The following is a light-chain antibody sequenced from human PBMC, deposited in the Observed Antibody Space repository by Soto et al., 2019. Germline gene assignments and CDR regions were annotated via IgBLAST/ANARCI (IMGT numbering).Light chain of an antibody. Sequence: DIVLTQTPLSSPVTLGQPASISCRSSESLLHSDGKTYLSWLQQRPGQPPRLLIYKVSNRLSGVPDRFSGSGAGTGFTLKISRVEADDVGVYYCFQATQYPPYTFGQGTKLEIE. CDR2: KVS. V-gene: IGKV2-24*01. J-gene: IGKJ2*01. CDR3: FQATQYPPYT. CDR1: ESLLHSDGKTY.